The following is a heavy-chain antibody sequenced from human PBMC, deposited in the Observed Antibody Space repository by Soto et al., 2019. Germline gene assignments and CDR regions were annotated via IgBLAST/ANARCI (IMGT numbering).Heavy chain of an antibody. CDR3: ARELGTVVLGAFDL. Sequence: AGSLRLSCIASGFNFRSYGMHWVRQAQGEGLEWVAVIRYDGSNKFYADSVKGRFTISRDNLRNTLYLQMNSLRVEDTAVYYCARELGTVVLGAFDLWGQGTMVTVSS. CDR1: GFNFRSYG. CDR2: IRYDGSNK. V-gene: IGHV3-33*01. J-gene: IGHJ3*01. D-gene: IGHD2-15*01.